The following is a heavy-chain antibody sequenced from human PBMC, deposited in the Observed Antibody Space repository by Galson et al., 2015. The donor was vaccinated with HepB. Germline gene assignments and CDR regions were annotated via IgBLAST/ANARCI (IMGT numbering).Heavy chain of an antibody. CDR2: ISSSSTYT. CDR3: ARGVKYYYYYMEV. CDR1: GFTFSDYA. Sequence: SLRLSCAASGFTFSDYAMTWVRQTPGKGLEWVSHISSSSTYTNSADSVKGRFTISRDNANNALYLQMNSLRAEDTAVYYCARGVKYYYYYMEVWGKATTVTVSS. J-gene: IGHJ6*03. D-gene: IGHD3-3*01. V-gene: IGHV3-11*06.